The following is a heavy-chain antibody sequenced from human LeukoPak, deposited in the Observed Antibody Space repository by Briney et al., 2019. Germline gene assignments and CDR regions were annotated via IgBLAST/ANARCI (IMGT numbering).Heavy chain of an antibody. CDR3: ASYLRYYDYWSGYNADYYLDS. D-gene: IGHD3-3*01. CDR2: ISSSSSYI. Sequence: GWALRLSRAASRFIFSDYSMNWVRQAPAKGLEWVSSISSSSSYIYYADSVEGRFTISRDNAQNSLYLQMNSLRAEDTAVYYCASYLRYYDYWSGYNADYYLDSWGQGTLVTVSS. J-gene: IGHJ4*02. V-gene: IGHV3-21*01. CDR1: RFIFSDYS.